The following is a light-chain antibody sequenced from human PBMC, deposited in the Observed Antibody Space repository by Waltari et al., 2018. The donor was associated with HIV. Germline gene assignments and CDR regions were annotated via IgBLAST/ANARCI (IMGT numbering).Light chain of an antibody. V-gene: IGLV1-40*01. J-gene: IGLJ2*01. CDR3: QSYDSSLSSSV. Sequence: QSDLTQPPSVSGAPGQRVTISCSGVSAGYDVHWYQQLPGTAPKLLIYGNSNRPSGVPDRFSGSKSGPLASLVITGLQAEDEADYYCQSYDSSLSSSVFGGGTRLTVL. CDR2: GNS. CDR1: SAGYD.